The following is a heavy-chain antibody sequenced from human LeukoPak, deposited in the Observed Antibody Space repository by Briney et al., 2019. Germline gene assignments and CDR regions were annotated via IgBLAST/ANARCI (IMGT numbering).Heavy chain of an antibody. J-gene: IGHJ3*02. D-gene: IGHD1-26*01. CDR1: GFTFSAYA. CDR2: ISYDGSNK. V-gene: IGHV3-30*15. Sequence: GGSLRLSCAVSGFTFSAYAMHWVRQAPAKGLEWVAVISYDGSNKYYADSVKGRFTISGDKSKDTLFLQMSSLRPEDTAVYYCARGPGPIAGAKNPFDIWGQGIMVTASS. CDR3: ARGPGPIAGAKNPFDI.